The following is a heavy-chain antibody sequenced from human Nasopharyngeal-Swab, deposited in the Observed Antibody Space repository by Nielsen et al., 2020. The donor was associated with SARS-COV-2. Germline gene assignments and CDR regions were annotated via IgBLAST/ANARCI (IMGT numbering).Heavy chain of an antibody. D-gene: IGHD3-3*01. CDR2: IRSNAYGGTT. CDR1: GFTFGDYA. Sequence: GGSLRLSCTASGFTFGDYAMSWVRQAPGKGLEWVGFIRSNAYGGTTEYAASVKGRFTISRDDSKSIAYLQMNSLKTEDTAVYYCTSFSYWLFCSGYALDYWGQGTLVTVSS. J-gene: IGHJ4*02. CDR3: TSFSYWLFCSGYALDY. V-gene: IGHV3-49*04.